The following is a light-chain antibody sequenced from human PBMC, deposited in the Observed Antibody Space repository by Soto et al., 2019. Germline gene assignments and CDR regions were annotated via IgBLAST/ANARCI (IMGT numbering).Light chain of an antibody. CDR3: SSYTSSSTYV. CDR2: DVS. CDR1: SSDVGGYNY. J-gene: IGLJ1*01. Sequence: QSVLTQPASVSGSPGQSIAISCTGTSSDVGGYNYVSWYQQHPGKAPTVMIYDVSNRPSGVSNRFSGSKSGNTASLTISGLQADGEADYYCSSYTSSSTYVFGTGTRSPS. V-gene: IGLV2-14*01.